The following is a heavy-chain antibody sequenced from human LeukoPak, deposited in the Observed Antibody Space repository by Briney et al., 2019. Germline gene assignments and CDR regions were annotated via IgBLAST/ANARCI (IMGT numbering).Heavy chain of an antibody. V-gene: IGHV3-43D*03. D-gene: IGHD6-6*01. Sequence: GGSLRLSCAASGFTFDDYAMNWVRQAPGKGLEWVSLISWDGGSTYYADSVKGRFTISRDNSKNSLYLQMNSLRAEDTALYYCARVRGSSSDVDYYYMDVWGKGTTVTVSS. CDR2: ISWDGGST. CDR3: ARVRGSSSDVDYYYMDV. CDR1: GFTFDDYA. J-gene: IGHJ6*03.